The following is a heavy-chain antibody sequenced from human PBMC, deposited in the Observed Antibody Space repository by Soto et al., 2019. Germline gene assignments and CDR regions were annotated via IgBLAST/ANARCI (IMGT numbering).Heavy chain of an antibody. CDR3: ASLPIWSGYYNWFDP. CDR2: MNPNSGNT. J-gene: IGHJ5*02. V-gene: IGHV1-8*01. Sequence: ASVKVSCKASGYTFTSYDINWVRQATGQGLEWMGWMNPNSGNTGYAQKFQGRVTMTRNTSISTAYMELSSLRSEDTAVYYCASLPIWSGYYNWFDPWGQGTLVTVSS. CDR1: GYTFTSYD. D-gene: IGHD3-3*01.